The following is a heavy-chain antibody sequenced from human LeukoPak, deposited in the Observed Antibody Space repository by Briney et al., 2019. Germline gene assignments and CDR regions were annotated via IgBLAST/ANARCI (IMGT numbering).Heavy chain of an antibody. J-gene: IGHJ1*01. CDR2: IQYDGNVK. Sequence: GGSLRLSCAASGFSISRYWMTWVRQAPGKGLEWVGNIQYDGNVKHYVDSVRGRFTISRDNAKNSVYLQMNSLRAEDSAVYFGEIRCSGGTCPKHWGQGAQVTVS. V-gene: IGHV3-7*01. D-gene: IGHD2-15*01. CDR3: EIRCSGGTCPKH. CDR1: GFSISRYW.